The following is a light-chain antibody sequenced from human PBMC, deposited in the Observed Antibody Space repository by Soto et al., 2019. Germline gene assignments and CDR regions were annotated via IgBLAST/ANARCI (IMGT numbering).Light chain of an antibody. Sequence: EIVLTQSQVTLSLCPGEIATLSCRASQSVSNSYLAWYQQKPGQAPRLLIYAASTRATGIPDRFSGRGSGTAFTLTITRLEPEDIAVYYCQYYGTSGFIFGGGTKVDI. CDR3: QYYGTSGFI. V-gene: IGKV3-20*01. CDR1: QSVSNSY. CDR2: AAS. J-gene: IGKJ4*01.